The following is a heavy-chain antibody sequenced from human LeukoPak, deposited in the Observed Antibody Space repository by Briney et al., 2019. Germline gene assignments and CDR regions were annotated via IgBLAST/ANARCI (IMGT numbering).Heavy chain of an antibody. V-gene: IGHV3-23*01. CDR3: AKSYYYDSSGQIYWYFDL. CDR2: ISGSGGST. D-gene: IGHD3-22*01. Sequence: GGSLRLSCAASGFTFSSYGMHWVRQAPGKGLEWVSAISGSGGSTYYADSVKGRFTISRDNSKNTLYLQMNSLRAEDTAVYYCAKSYYYDSSGQIYWYFDLWGRGTLVTVSS. CDR1: GFTFSSYG. J-gene: IGHJ2*01.